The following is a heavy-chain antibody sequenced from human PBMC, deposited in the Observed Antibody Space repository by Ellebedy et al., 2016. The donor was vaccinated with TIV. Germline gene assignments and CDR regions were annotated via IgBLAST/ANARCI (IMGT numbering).Heavy chain of an antibody. CDR3: ARVSNLKGADY. D-gene: IGHD3-16*01. Sequence: MPSETLSLTCAVYGGSFSGYFWTWIRQPPGKGLEWIGESNHGGSTNYNPSLTSRVSISVDTSKNQFSLKLTSVTAADTAVYYCARVSNLKGADYWGQGTLVTVSS. J-gene: IGHJ4*02. V-gene: IGHV4-34*01. CDR1: GGSFSGYF. CDR2: SNHGGST.